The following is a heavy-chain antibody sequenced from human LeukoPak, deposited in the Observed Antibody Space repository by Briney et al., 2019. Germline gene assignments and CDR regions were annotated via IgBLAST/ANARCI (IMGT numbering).Heavy chain of an antibody. D-gene: IGHD1-26*01. CDR1: GFTFNRYG. J-gene: IGHJ4*02. Sequence: PGGSLRLSCAASGFTFNRYGMHWVRQAPGKGLEWVAFMRYDGSNKYYADSVKGRFSISRDNSKYTLYLQMNSLRAEDTAVYYCARESVGANRPHFDYWGQGTLVAVSS. CDR3: ARESVGANRPHFDY. V-gene: IGHV3-30*02. CDR2: MRYDGSNK.